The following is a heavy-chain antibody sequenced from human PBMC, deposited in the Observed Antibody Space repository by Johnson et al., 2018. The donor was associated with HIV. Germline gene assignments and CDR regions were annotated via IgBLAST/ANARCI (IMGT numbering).Heavy chain of an antibody. Sequence: QVQLVESGGGVVQPGRSLRLSCAASGFTFSSYGMHWVRQAPGKGLEWVAVISYDGSNKYYADSVKGRLTISRDNSKNTLYLQMNSLRAEDTAVYYCARGSVAGTYLHDAFDIWGQGTMVTVSS. CDR1: GFTFSSYG. J-gene: IGHJ3*02. D-gene: IGHD1/OR15-1a*01. V-gene: IGHV3-30*03. CDR2: ISYDGSNK. CDR3: ARGSVAGTYLHDAFDI.